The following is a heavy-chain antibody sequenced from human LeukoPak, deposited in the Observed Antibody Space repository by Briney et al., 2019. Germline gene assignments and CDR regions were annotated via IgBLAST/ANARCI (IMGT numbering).Heavy chain of an antibody. CDR2: FDPEDGET. V-gene: IGHV1-24*01. D-gene: IGHD6-19*01. CDR3: ATDLAVAGYFDY. J-gene: IGHJ4*02. Sequence: ASVKDSCKVSGYTLTELSMHWVRQAPGKGLEWMGGFDPEDGETIYAQKFQGRVTMTEDTSTDTAYMELSSLRSEDTAVYYCATDLAVAGYFDYWGQGTLVTVSS. CDR1: GYTLTELS.